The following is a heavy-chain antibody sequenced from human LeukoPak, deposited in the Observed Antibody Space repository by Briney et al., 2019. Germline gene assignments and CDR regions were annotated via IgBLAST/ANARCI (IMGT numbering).Heavy chain of an antibody. J-gene: IGHJ4*02. CDR2: INHSGST. Sequence: PSETLSLTCAVYGGSFSGYYWSWIRQPPGKGLEWIGEINHSGSTNYNPSLKSRVTISVDTSKNQFSLKLSSVTAADTAVYHCARGPLSIAARPWGYWGQGTLVTVSS. CDR3: ARGPLSIAARPWGY. V-gene: IGHV4-34*01. CDR1: GGSFSGYY. D-gene: IGHD6-6*01.